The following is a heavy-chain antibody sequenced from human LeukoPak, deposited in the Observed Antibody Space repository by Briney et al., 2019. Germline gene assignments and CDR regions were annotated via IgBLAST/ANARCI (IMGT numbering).Heavy chain of an antibody. Sequence: ASVKVSCKVSGYILTELSMHWVRQAPGKGLEWMGSFDPEDGETLYAQKFQGRVTMTEDTSTDTAYMELSSLRSEDTAVYYCAREVSIAAAGRAFDPWGQGTLVTVSS. CDR3: AREVSIAAAGRAFDP. V-gene: IGHV1-24*01. D-gene: IGHD6-13*01. CDR2: FDPEDGET. CDR1: GYILTELS. J-gene: IGHJ5*02.